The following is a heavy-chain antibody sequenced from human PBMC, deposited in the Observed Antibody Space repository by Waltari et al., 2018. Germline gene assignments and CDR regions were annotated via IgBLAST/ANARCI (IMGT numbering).Heavy chain of an antibody. CDR2: IWYDGRYE. Sequence: QVQLVESGVGVVQPGRSVRLSCAASGFDFRCYVMHWVRQAPGKGLEWVAVIWYDGRYEYYADSVKGRFTISRDNSKDTLYLQMNSLRAEDTAVYYCARDFASTYFFDYWGQGTLVTVSS. CDR1: GFDFRCYV. J-gene: IGHJ4*02. V-gene: IGHV3-33*01. CDR3: ARDFASTYFFDY.